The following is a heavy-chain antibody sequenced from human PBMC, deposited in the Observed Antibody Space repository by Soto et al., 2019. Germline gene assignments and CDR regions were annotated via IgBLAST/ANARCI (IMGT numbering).Heavy chain of an antibody. D-gene: IGHD3-22*01. V-gene: IGHV4-31*03. CDR3: ARDPIYYYDSSGYYWGDAFDI. J-gene: IGHJ3*02. Sequence: QVQLQESGPGLVKPSQTLSLTCTVSGGSISSGGYYWSWIRQHPGKGLEWIGYIYYSGSTYYNPSLKSRVTISVDTSKNQFSLKLSFVTAADTAVYYCARDPIYYYDSSGYYWGDAFDIWGQGTMVTVSS. CDR2: IYYSGST. CDR1: GGSISSGGYY.